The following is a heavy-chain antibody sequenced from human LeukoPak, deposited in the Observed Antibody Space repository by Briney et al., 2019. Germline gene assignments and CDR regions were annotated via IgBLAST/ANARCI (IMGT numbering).Heavy chain of an antibody. CDR1: GGSINSDS. CDR2: IFYSGST. Sequence: SETLSLTCTVSGGSINSDSWNWIRQPPGKGLKWIGSIFYSGSTCYNPSLKSRVTISVDTSKNQFSLKLSSVTAADTAVYYCARIDSSGYYRFDYWGQGTLVTVSS. J-gene: IGHJ4*02. CDR3: ARIDSSGYYRFDY. D-gene: IGHD3-22*01. V-gene: IGHV4-59*05.